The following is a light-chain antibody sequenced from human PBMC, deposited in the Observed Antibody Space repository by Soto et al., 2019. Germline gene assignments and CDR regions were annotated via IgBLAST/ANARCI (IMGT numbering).Light chain of an antibody. Sequence: QSVLTQPPSVSGAPGQRVTISCTGSSSNIGAGYDVHWYQQLPGTAPKLLIYGNSSRPSGVPDRFSGSKSGTSASLAITGLQAEDEADYYCQSYDSSLSVEVFGGGTKLTVL. CDR1: SSNIGAGYD. CDR3: QSYDSSLSVEV. CDR2: GNS. V-gene: IGLV1-40*01. J-gene: IGLJ2*01.